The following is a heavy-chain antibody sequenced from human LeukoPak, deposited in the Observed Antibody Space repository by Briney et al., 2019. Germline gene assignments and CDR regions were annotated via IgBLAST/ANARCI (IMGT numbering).Heavy chain of an antibody. CDR2: ISSSSSTI. Sequence: PGGSLRLSCAASGFTFSSYSMNWVRQAPGKGLEWVSYISSSSSTIYYADSVKGRFTISRDNAKNSLYLQMNSLRAEDTAVYYCARVLTYYYDSSGLAPDYWGQGTLVTVSS. CDR1: GFTFSSYS. J-gene: IGHJ4*02. CDR3: ARVLTYYYDSSGLAPDY. D-gene: IGHD3-22*01. V-gene: IGHV3-48*01.